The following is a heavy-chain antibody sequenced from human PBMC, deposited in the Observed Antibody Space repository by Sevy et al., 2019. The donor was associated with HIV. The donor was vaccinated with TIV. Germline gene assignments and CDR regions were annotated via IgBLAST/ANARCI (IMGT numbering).Heavy chain of an antibody. CDR1: GFTFSTYW. J-gene: IGHJ4*02. CDR3: ATLSSPMPNSGWYDFFDH. Sequence: GGSLRLSCAASGFTFSTYWMSWVRQAPGKGLEWVANIKQDGSDKNYMDSVKGRFTISRDNAKNSLYLQMSSLRAEETAVYYCATLSSPMPNSGWYDFFDHWGQGTLVTVSS. D-gene: IGHD6-19*01. V-gene: IGHV3-7*01. CDR2: IKQDGSDK.